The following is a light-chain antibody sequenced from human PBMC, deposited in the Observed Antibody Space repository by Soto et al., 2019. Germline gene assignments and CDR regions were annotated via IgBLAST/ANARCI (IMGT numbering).Light chain of an antibody. J-gene: IGKJ1*01. CDR2: GAS. CDR3: QQYCSSPTT. Sequence: EIVLTQSPGTLSLSPGERATLSCRASQSVSSSYLAWYQQKPGQAHRLIIYGASSRATGIPDRFSGSGSGTDFTLTNSRLEPDDFAVYYCQQYCSSPTTCCQGTKVEIK. V-gene: IGKV3-20*01. CDR1: QSVSSSY.